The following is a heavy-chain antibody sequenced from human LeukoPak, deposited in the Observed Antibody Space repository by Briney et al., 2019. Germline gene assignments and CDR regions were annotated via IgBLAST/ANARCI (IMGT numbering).Heavy chain of an antibody. Sequence: PSETLSLTCAVYGGSFSNYDWTWIRQPPGKGLEWIGEINHNGRTNYNPSLKSRLTISADTSKNQFSLKLRSVTAADMAVYYCARGRSRVTVFGVALNWFDSWGQGNLVSVS. J-gene: IGHJ5*01. CDR1: GGSFSNYD. CDR2: INHNGRT. V-gene: IGHV4-34*01. CDR3: ARGRSRVTVFGVALNWFDS. D-gene: IGHD3-3*01.